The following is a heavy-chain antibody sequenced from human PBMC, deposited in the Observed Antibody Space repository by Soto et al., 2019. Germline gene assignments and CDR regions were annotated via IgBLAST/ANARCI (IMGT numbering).Heavy chain of an antibody. V-gene: IGHV4-4*02. J-gene: IGHJ6*02. CDR1: GGSISSSNW. CDR2: IYHTGST. D-gene: IGHD6-6*01. Sequence: SETLSLTCAVSGGSISSSNWWSWVRQPPGRGLEWIGEIYHTGSTNYKPSLKSRVTISVDKSKNEFSLNLSSVTAADTAVYYCARERIAGYGMDVWGQGTTVTVSS. CDR3: ARERIAGYGMDV.